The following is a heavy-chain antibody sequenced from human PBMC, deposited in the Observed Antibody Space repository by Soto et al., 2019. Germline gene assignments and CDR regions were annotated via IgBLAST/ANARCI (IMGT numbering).Heavy chain of an antibody. V-gene: IGHV3-33*06. CDR1: GITFSSYG. D-gene: IGHD6-13*01. Sequence: QVQLVESGGGVVQPGRSLRLSCVASGITFSSYGMHWVRQAPGKGLEWVAVIWYDGSNKHYADSVKGRFTISRDNSKNTLYLHMNSLRAEDTAVYYCAKQHLVYYYYGMDVWGQGTTVTVSS. CDR2: IWYDGSNK. CDR3: AKQHLVYYYYGMDV. J-gene: IGHJ6*02.